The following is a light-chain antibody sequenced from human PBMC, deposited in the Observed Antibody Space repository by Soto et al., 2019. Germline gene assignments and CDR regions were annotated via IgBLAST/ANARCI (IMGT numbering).Light chain of an antibody. J-gene: IGKJ2*01. Sequence: EIVLTQSPGTLSLSPGERATLSCRASQNVNNNYLVWYQQKPGLAPRLLIDGASSRTTGIPARFSGSGSGTDFTLTISSLAPDDFAVYYCQQYGTSPFTFGQGTKVEIK. CDR3: QQYGTSPFT. V-gene: IGKV3-20*01. CDR2: GAS. CDR1: QNVNNNY.